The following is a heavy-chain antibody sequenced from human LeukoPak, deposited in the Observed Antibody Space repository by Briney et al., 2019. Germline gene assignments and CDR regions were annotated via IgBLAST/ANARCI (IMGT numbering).Heavy chain of an antibody. CDR2: ISSSGNT. CDR3: VKGRIAEDGLDF. J-gene: IGHJ4*02. D-gene: IGHD6-13*01. CDR1: GFTFSRSA. V-gene: IGHV3-23*01. Sequence: GGSLRLSCAASGFTFSRSAMTGVRQTPGKGLDWVSSISSSGNTYYADSVKGRFTISRDNSKSMLYLQMNSLRAEDTAVYYCVKGRIAEDGLDFWGQGTLVTVSS.